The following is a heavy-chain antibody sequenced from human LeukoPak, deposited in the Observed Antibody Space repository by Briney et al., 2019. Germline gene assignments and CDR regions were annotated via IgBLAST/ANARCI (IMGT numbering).Heavy chain of an antibody. D-gene: IGHD3-10*01. J-gene: IGHJ4*02. Sequence: PSETLSLTCTVSGGSISSYYWSWIRQPPGKGLEWIGYIYYSGSTNYNPSLKSRVTISVDTSKNQFSLKLSSVTAADTAVYYCASLSGSYYNIDYWGQGTLVTVSS. CDR1: GGSISSYY. CDR2: IYYSGST. CDR3: ASLSGSYYNIDY. V-gene: IGHV4-59*08.